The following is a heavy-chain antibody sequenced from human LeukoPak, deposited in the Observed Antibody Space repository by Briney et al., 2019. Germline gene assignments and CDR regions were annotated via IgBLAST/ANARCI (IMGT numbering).Heavy chain of an antibody. CDR1: GFTFRIYA. Sequence: GGSLRLSCAASGFTFRIYAMSWVRQAPGKGLEWVSSITGSSASTYYADSVKGRFTISRDNSKNTLYLQMNSLRAEDTAVYFCAKLDYSDPHWGPGTLVTVSS. CDR2: ITGSSAST. CDR3: AKLDYSDPH. D-gene: IGHD3-22*01. V-gene: IGHV3-23*01. J-gene: IGHJ4*01.